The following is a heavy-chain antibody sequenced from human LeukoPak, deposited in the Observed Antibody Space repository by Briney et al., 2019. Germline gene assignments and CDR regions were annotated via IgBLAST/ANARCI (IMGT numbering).Heavy chain of an antibody. J-gene: IGHJ5*02. V-gene: IGHV4-34*01. CDR1: GGSFSGYY. CDR3: ARGPGYFDWYWFDP. D-gene: IGHD3-9*01. Sequence: SETLSLTRAVYGGSFSGYYWSWIRQPPGKGLEWIGEINHSGSTNYNPSLKSRVTISVDTSKNQFSLKLSSVTAADTAVYYCARGPGYFDWYWFDPWGQGTLVTVSS. CDR2: INHSGST.